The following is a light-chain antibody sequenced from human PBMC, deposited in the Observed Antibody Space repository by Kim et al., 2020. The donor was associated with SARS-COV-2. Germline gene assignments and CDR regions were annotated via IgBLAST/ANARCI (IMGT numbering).Light chain of an antibody. Sequence: EIVMTQSPATLSVSPGERATLSCRASQSVSSNLGWYQQKPGQAPRLLIYGASTRATGIPARFSGSGSGTEFTLTISSLQSEDFAVYYCQQYNNWPLTFGQGTKLEI. V-gene: IGKV3-15*01. J-gene: IGKJ2*01. CDR1: QSVSSN. CDR3: QQYNNWPLT. CDR2: GAS.